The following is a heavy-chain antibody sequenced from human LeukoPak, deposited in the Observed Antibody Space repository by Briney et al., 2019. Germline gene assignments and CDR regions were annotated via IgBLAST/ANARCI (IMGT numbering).Heavy chain of an antibody. CDR1: GFTFSSYG. Sequence: GGSLRLSCAASGFTFSSYGMHWVRQAPGKGLEWVAFIRYDGGNKYYADSVKGRFTISRDNSKNTLYLQMNSLRAEDTAVYYCAKDGFGEFLPFDPWGQGTLVTVSS. D-gene: IGHD3-10*01. J-gene: IGHJ5*02. CDR3: AKDGFGEFLPFDP. CDR2: IRYDGGNK. V-gene: IGHV3-30*02.